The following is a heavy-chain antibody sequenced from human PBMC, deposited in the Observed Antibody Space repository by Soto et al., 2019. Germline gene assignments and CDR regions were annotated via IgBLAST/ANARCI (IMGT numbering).Heavy chain of an antibody. CDR1: GGSISSGGYS. CDR2: IYHSGTT. V-gene: IGHV4-30-2*01. J-gene: IGHJ4*02. CDR3: ARGSDEGEADY. Sequence: SETLSLTCAVSGGSISSGGYSWSWIRQPPGKGLEWIGYIYHSGTTYYNPSLKSRVTISVDRSKNQFSLKLGSVTAADTAVYYCARGSDEGEADYWGQGTLVTVSS.